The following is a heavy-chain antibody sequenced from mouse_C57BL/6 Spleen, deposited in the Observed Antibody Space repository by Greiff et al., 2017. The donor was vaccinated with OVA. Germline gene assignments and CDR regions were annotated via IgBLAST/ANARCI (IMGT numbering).Heavy chain of an antibody. D-gene: IGHD1-1*01. CDR1: GYTFTDYN. CDR3: ARNYYGSRWYFDV. J-gene: IGHJ1*03. CDR2: INPNNGGT. Sequence: EVKLQESGPELVKPGASVKIPCKASGYTFTDYNMDWVKQSHGKSLEWIGDINPNNGGTIYNQKFKGKATLTVDKSSSTAYMELRSLTSEDTAVYYCARNYYGSRWYFDVWGTGTTVTVSS. V-gene: IGHV1-18*01.